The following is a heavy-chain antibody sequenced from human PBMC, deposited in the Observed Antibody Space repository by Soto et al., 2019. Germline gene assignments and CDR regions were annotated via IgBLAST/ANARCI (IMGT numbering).Heavy chain of an antibody. V-gene: IGHV3-23*01. D-gene: IGHD3-22*01. CDR3: AKVVGDGNDYYEF. CDR1: GFTFSSCA. Sequence: PGGSLRLSCAASGFTFSSCAMGWVRQAPGKGLEWVSGISGNGGSTYYADSVKGRFTISRDTSKNTLYLQMDSLGAEDTAIYYCAKVVGDGNDYYEFWGQGTLVTVSS. J-gene: IGHJ4*02. CDR2: ISGNGGST.